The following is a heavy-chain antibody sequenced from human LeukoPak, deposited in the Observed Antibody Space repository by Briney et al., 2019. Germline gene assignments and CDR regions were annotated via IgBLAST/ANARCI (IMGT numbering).Heavy chain of an antibody. D-gene: IGHD5-12*01. V-gene: IGHV1-46*01. J-gene: IGHJ3*02. CDR2: INPSGGST. Sequence: ASVKVSCKASGYTFTSYYMHWVRQAPGQGLEWMGIINPSGGSTGYAQKFQGRVTMTRDMSTSTVYMELSSLRSEDTAVYYCAAETGGYDVGDAFDIWGQGTMVTVSS. CDR3: AAETGGYDVGDAFDI. CDR1: GYTFTSYY.